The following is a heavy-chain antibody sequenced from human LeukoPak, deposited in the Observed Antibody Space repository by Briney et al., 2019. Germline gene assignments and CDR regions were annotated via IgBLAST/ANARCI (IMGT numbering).Heavy chain of an antibody. CDR3: AGSGYDWFDP. Sequence: PSETLSLTCTVSGGSISSYYWSWIRQPPGKGLEWIGYIYTSRSPNYNPSLKSRVTISVDTSKNQFSLRLSSVTAADTAVYYCAGSGYDWFDPWGQGTLVTVSS. V-gene: IGHV4-4*09. CDR1: GGSISSYY. D-gene: IGHD5-12*01. CDR2: IYTSRSP. J-gene: IGHJ5*02.